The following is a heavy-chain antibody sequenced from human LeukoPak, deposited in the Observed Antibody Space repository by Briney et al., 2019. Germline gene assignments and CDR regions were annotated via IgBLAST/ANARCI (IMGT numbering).Heavy chain of an antibody. CDR3: ARRHICIRSTCSGAFDI. CDR1: GYSFTSYW. J-gene: IGHJ3*02. V-gene: IGHV5-51*01. D-gene: IGHD2-2*01. CDR2: IYPGDSDT. Sequence: GGSLKISFKGSGYSFTSYWIGWVRPMPGKGVEWMGIIYPGDSDTRYSPFFQGQVTNSADKSISTAYLEWGSLKASDTAMYYCARRHICIRSTCSGAFDIWGQGTMVTVSS.